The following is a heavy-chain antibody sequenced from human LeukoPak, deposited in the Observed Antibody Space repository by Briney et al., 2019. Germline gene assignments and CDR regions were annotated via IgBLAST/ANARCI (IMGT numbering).Heavy chain of an antibody. Sequence: RQPPGXXXXWIGEINHSGSTNYNPSLKSRVTISVDTSKNQFSLKLSSVTAADTAVYYCARARLYYDILTGRYYYYGTDVWGQGTTVTVSS. J-gene: IGHJ6*02. V-gene: IGHV4-34*01. CDR2: INHSGST. D-gene: IGHD3-9*01. CDR3: ARARLYYDILTGRYYYYGTDV.